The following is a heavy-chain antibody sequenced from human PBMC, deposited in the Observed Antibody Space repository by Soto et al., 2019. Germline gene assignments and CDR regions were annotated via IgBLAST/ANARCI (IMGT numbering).Heavy chain of an antibody. CDR3: PSVKTRGPGGGTTTSFDY. CDR2: INPNSGGT. V-gene: IGHV1-2*04. D-gene: IGHD1-26*01. J-gene: IGHJ4*02. Sequence: QVQLVQSGAEVKKPGASVKVSCKASGYTFTGYYMHWVRQAPGQGLEWMGWINPNSGGTNYAQKLQGWVTMPRYTTISPASMELGRLRSADTAVYYCPSVKTRGPGGGTTTSFDYWGQGTLVTVSS. CDR1: GYTFTGYY.